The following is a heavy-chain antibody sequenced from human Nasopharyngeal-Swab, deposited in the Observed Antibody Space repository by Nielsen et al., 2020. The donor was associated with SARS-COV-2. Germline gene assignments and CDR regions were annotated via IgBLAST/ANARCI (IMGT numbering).Heavy chain of an antibody. Sequence: ASVKVSCKASGYTFTSYYMHWVRQAPGQGLEWMGIINPSGGSTIYAQKFQGRVTMTEDTSTDTAYMELSSLRSEDTAVYYCATGPAVVPAAVGPLFDYYYYYGMDVWGQGTTVTVSS. J-gene: IGHJ6*02. V-gene: IGHV1-46*01. CDR3: ATGPAVVPAAVGPLFDYYYYYGMDV. CDR2: INPSGGST. D-gene: IGHD2-2*01. CDR1: GYTFTSYY.